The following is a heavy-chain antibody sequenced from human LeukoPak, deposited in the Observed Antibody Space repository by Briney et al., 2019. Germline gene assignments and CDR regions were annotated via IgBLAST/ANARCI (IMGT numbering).Heavy chain of an antibody. Sequence: PGGSLRLSCAPSGFSFTNYWMSWVRQAPGKGLEWVSAMSSSDDGRYYAASVRDRFTISRDTSRSTLYLQMNSLRAEDTAVYYCARVAAAGFYYYYYYMDVWGKGTTVTVSS. CDR1: GFSFTNYW. D-gene: IGHD6-13*01. CDR3: ARVAAAGFYYYYYYMDV. J-gene: IGHJ6*03. CDR2: MSSSDDGR. V-gene: IGHV3-23*01.